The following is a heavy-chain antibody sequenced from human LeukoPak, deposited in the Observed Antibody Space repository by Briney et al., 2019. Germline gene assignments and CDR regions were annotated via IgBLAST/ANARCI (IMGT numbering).Heavy chain of an antibody. Sequence: GGSLRLSCAVSGFTFSDHFLDWVRQAPGKGLEWVGRSRNKAKSYTTEYAASVKGRFTISRDDSKNSLYLQMNSLKAEDTAVYYCVRVGSVAGSDYLDYWGQGTLVTVSS. CDR1: GFTFSDHF. CDR3: VRVGSVAGSDYLDY. V-gene: IGHV3-72*01. D-gene: IGHD6-19*01. CDR2: SRNKAKSYTT. J-gene: IGHJ4*02.